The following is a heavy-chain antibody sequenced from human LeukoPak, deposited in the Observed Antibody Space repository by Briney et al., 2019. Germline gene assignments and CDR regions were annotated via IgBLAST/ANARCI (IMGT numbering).Heavy chain of an antibody. CDR1: GFTFSSYA. V-gene: IGHV3-23*01. D-gene: IGHD2-2*01. CDR2: ISGSGGST. CDR3: AKDIVVVPAAGNAFDI. J-gene: IGHJ3*02. Sequence: PGGSLRLSCAASGFTFSSYAMTWVRQAPGKGLEWVSSISGSGGSTYYADSVRGRFTLSRGNSKNTLYLQMNSLRAEDTAVYYCAKDIVVVPAAGNAFDIWGQGTMVTVSS.